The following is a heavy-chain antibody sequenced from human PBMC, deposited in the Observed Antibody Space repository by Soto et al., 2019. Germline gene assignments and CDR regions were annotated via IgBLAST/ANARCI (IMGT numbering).Heavy chain of an antibody. CDR1: GLSFRGYY. Sequence: SETQSLTSTFYGLSFRGYYWSWIRQPPGKGLEWIGEINHSGSTNYNPSLKSRVTISVDTSKNQFSLKLSSVTAADTAVYYCARSLRGYSYGFRAFDIWGQGTMVTVSS. CDR3: ARSLRGYSYGFRAFDI. CDR2: INHSGST. V-gene: IGHV4-34*01. J-gene: IGHJ3*02. D-gene: IGHD5-18*01.